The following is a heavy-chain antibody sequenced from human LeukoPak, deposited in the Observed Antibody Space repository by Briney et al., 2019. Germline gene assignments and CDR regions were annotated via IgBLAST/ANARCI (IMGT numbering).Heavy chain of an antibody. D-gene: IGHD6-19*01. CDR1: GFTFSGSA. V-gene: IGHV3-73*01. Sequence: GGSLRLSCAASGFTFSGSAMHWVRQASGKGLEWVGRIRSKANSYATAYAASVKGRFTISRDDSKNTAYLQMNSLKTEDTAVCYCTRHAGIAVAGYNDYWGQGTLVTVSS. J-gene: IGHJ4*02. CDR2: IRSKANSYAT. CDR3: TRHAGIAVAGYNDY.